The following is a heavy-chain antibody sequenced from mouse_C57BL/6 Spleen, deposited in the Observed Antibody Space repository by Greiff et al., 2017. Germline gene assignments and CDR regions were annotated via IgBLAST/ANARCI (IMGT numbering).Heavy chain of an antibody. D-gene: IGHD3-3*01. CDR1: GYTFTSYW. J-gene: IGHJ4*01. Sequence: QVQLKQPGAELVKPGASVKMSCKASGYTFTSYWITWVKQRTGQGLEWIGDIYPGSGSTNYNEKFKSKAPLTVDTSSSTAYMQISSLTSEDSAVYYCARRGTGYAMDYWGQGTSVTVSS. CDR3: ARRGTGYAMDY. V-gene: IGHV1-55*01. CDR2: IYPGSGST.